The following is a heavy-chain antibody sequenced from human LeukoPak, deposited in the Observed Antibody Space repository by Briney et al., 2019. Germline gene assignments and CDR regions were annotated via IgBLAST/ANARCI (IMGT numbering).Heavy chain of an antibody. CDR3: ARHIFLYYYDPRGAFDI. D-gene: IGHD3-22*01. V-gene: IGHV4-34*01. CDR2: INHSGST. Sequence: SETLSLTCAVYGGSFSGYYWSWIRQPPGKGLEWIGEINHSGSTNYNPSLKSRVTISVDTSKNQFSLKLSSVTAADTAVYYCARHIFLYYYDPRGAFDIWGQGTMVTVSS. J-gene: IGHJ3*02. CDR1: GGSFSGYY.